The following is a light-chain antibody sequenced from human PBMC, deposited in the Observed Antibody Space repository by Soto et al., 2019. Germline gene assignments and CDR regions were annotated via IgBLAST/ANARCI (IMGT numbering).Light chain of an antibody. CDR3: QQSYSLWT. Sequence: DIQMTQSPSSLSASVGDRVTITCRPNQSISTYVNWYQQKPGKAPKLLIYGAYSLQSGVPSRFSGSGSGTGFTLTISSLQPEDFATYHCQQSYSLWTFGQGTKVDIK. CDR1: QSISTY. J-gene: IGKJ1*01. CDR2: GAY. V-gene: IGKV1-39*01.